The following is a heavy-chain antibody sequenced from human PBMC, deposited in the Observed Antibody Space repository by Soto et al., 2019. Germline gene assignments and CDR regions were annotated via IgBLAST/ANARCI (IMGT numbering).Heavy chain of an antibody. D-gene: IGHD6-13*01. CDR1: GFIFRSYG. V-gene: IGHV3-30*18. Sequence: GGSLRLACAASGFIFRSYGMHWVRQAPGKGLEWVAVISYDGNNKYFADSVKGRFTISRDNFKNTVYLQMNSLSTDDTAVYYCAKGYIAAPGVFDAYDIWGQGTMVTVSS. J-gene: IGHJ3*02. CDR2: ISYDGNNK. CDR3: AKGYIAAPGVFDAYDI.